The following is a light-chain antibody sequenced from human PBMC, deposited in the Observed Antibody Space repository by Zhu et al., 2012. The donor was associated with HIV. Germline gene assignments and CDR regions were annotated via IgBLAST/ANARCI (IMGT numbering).Light chain of an antibody. J-gene: IGKJ4*01. CDR3: QQFNTYPLT. CDR1: QDISIY. V-gene: IGKV1-9*01. Sequence: DIQLTHSPSFLSASVGDRVTITCRASQDISIYLAWYQQKPGKAPKLLIYPASALQSGVPSRFSGSRSGTEFTLTISSLQPEDFGTYYCQQFNTYPLTFGGGTKVRSN. CDR2: PAS.